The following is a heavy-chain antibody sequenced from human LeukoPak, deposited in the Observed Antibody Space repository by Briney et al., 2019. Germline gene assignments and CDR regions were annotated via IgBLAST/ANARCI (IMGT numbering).Heavy chain of an antibody. V-gene: IGHV2-5*01. Sequence: SGPTLVKPTQTLTLTCTFSGFSLSTSGVGVGWIRQPPGKALEWLAVIYWNDDKPYSPSLKSRLTITRDTSKNQAVLKMTNMDPENTAIYYGAHTRGRSGYYFDFDFWGQGTLVTVSS. CDR1: GFSLSTSGVG. J-gene: IGHJ4*02. D-gene: IGHD3-22*01. CDR3: AHTRGRSGYYFDFDF. CDR2: IYWNDDK.